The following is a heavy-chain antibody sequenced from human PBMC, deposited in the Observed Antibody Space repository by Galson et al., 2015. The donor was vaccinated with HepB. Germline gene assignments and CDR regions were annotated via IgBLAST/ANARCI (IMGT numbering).Heavy chain of an antibody. CDR3: ARTLVVYAMIYYDYYYMDV. CDR1: GYSISSGYY. Sequence: ATLSLPCAVSGYSISSGYYWGWIRQPTGKGLAWIWSLYHSGSTYYNPSHKSRVTISVDTSKNQFALKLSSVTAADTAVYYCARTLVVYAMIYYDYYYMDVWGKGNTVTVSS. D-gene: IGHD2-8*02. V-gene: IGHV4-38-2*01. J-gene: IGHJ6*03. CDR2: LYHSGST.